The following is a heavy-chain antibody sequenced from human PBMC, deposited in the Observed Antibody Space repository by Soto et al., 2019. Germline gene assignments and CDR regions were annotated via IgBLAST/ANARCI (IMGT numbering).Heavy chain of an antibody. J-gene: IGHJ4*02. V-gene: IGHV4-59*01. CDR3: ASDGGYRYFDY. CDR1: GGSISSYY. CDR2: IYYSGST. D-gene: IGHD2-15*01. Sequence: PSETLSLTCTVSGGSISSYYWSWIRQPPGKGLEWIGYIYYSGSTNYNPSLKSRVTISVDTSKNQFSLKLSSVTAADTAVYYCASDGGYRYFDYWGQGTLVTVSS.